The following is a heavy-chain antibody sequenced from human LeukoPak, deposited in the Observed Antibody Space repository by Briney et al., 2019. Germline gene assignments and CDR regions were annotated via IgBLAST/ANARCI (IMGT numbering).Heavy chain of an antibody. D-gene: IGHD1-1*01. CDR1: GGSISSYY. Sequence: SETLSLTCTVSGGSISSYYWSWIRQPPGKGLEWIGYIYYGGSTNYNPSLKSRVTISVDTSKNQFSLKLSSVTAADTAVYYCASSTGTAYPYFDYWGQGTLVTVSS. V-gene: IGHV4-59*08. CDR2: IYYGGST. J-gene: IGHJ4*02. CDR3: ASSTGTAYPYFDY.